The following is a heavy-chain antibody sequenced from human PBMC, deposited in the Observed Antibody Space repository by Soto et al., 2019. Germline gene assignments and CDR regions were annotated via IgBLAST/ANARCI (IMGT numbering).Heavy chain of an antibody. V-gene: IGHV3-64D*08. D-gene: IGHD2-2*01. Sequence: LRLSCSASGFTFSSYAMHWVRQAPGKGLEYVSAISSNGGSTYYADSVKGRFTISRDNSKNTLYLQMSSLRAEDTAVYYCVKAPIVVVPAASGDYYYGMDVWGQGTTVTVSS. CDR1: GFTFSSYA. CDR3: VKAPIVVVPAASGDYYYGMDV. CDR2: ISSNGGST. J-gene: IGHJ6*02.